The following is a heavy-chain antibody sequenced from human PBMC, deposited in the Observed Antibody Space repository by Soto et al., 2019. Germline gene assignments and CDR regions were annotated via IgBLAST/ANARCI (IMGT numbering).Heavy chain of an antibody. CDR1: GGTFSNYA. Sequence: VQLVQTGAEVKKPGSSVKVSCKASGGTFSNYAISWVRQAPGQRLEWMGGIIPIFGTTNYAQKFQGRVTITADDSTSTAYTELSSLRSEDTSVYYCARDATFGVVIRGIDYYYGMDVWGQGTTVTVSS. CDR3: ARDATFGVVIRGIDYYYGMDV. D-gene: IGHD3-3*01. V-gene: IGHV1-69*01. J-gene: IGHJ6*02. CDR2: IIPIFGTT.